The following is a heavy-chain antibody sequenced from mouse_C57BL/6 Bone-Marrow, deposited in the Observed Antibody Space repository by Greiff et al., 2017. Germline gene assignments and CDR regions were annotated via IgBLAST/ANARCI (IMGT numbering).Heavy chain of an antibody. CDR3: ASEGVTTPFLAY. J-gene: IGHJ3*01. D-gene: IGHD2-3*01. CDR2: IYPSDSET. CDR1: GYTFTSYW. Sequence: QVQLQQPGAELVRPGSSVKLSCKASGYTFTSYWMDWVKQRPGQGLEWIGNIYPSDSETHYNQKFKDKATLTVDKSSSTAYMQLSSLTSEDAAVYCCASEGVTTPFLAYWGQGTLVTVSA. V-gene: IGHV1-61*01.